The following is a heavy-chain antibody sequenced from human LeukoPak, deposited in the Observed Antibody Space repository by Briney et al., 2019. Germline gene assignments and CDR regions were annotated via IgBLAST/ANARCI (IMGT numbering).Heavy chain of an antibody. Sequence: GGSLRLSCGASGFTFSSYAMAWVRQAPGKGLEWVAIISYDGRSNYADFVKGRFTISRDNSKNTVYLQLSSLRPEDTAMYHRAKDTGYSSLWGQGTLVIVSA. V-gene: IGHV3-30*18. CDR3: AKDTGYSSL. D-gene: IGHD6-19*01. CDR1: GFTFSSYA. J-gene: IGHJ4*02. CDR2: ISYDGRS.